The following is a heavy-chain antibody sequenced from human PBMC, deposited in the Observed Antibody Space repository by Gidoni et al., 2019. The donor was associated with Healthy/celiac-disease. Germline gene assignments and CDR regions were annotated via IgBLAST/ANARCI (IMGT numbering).Heavy chain of an antibody. CDR2: IYYSGST. CDR3: ARVYSRGYRYGYFDY. D-gene: IGHD5-18*01. J-gene: IGHJ4*02. Sequence: QVQLQESGSGLVKPSETLSLTCTVSGGSISSYYWSWIRQPAGKGLEWIGYIYYSGSTNYNPTLKSRVTISVDTSKNQFSLKLSSVTAADTAVYYCARVYSRGYRYGYFDYWGQGTLVTVSS. CDR1: GGSISSYY. V-gene: IGHV4-59*01.